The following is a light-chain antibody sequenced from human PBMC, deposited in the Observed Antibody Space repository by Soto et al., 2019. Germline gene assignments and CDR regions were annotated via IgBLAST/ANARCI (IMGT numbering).Light chain of an antibody. CDR2: DTT. CDR3: QSYDNSMSGYV. CDR1: GSNIGAGYD. J-gene: IGLJ1*01. Sequence: QSALTQPAPLSGAPGRRGTIPCPESGSNIGAGYDVHWSQQLPAAAPKLLIYDTTNRPSGVPDRFSGSTSATSASLPIPGLQSEEDADYYCQSYDNSMSGYVFGTGTKVTVL. V-gene: IGLV1-40*01.